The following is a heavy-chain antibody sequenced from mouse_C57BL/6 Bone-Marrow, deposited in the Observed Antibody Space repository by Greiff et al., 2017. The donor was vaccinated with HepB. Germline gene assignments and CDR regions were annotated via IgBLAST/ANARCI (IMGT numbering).Heavy chain of an antibody. D-gene: IGHD2-14*01. CDR3: ARKGTGFAY. CDR1: GYTFTSYW. Sequence: QVQLQQPGAELVKPGASVKLSCKASGYTFTSYWMQWVKQRPGQGLEWIGEIDPSDSYTNYNQKFKGKATLTVDTSSSPAYMQLSSLTSEDSAVYYCARKGTGFAYWGQGTLVTVSA. V-gene: IGHV1-50*01. J-gene: IGHJ3*01. CDR2: IDPSDSYT.